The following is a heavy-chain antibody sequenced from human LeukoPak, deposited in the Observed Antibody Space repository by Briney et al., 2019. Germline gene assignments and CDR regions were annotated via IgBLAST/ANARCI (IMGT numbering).Heavy chain of an antibody. CDR2: INQDASSI. J-gene: IGHJ4*01. V-gene: IGHV3-7*05. Sequence: GGSLRLSCAASGFTFNSCWMSWVRQAPDKGLEWVANINQDASSINYAGSVKGRLTISRDNAKKSLYLHMTSLRAEDTAVYFCAKGGVSTSGLDYWGQGALVTVSS. D-gene: IGHD2-8*01. CDR1: GFTFNSCW. CDR3: AKGGVSTSGLDY.